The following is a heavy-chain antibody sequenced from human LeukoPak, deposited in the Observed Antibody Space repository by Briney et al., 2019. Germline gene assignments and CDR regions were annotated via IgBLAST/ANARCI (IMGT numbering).Heavy chain of an antibody. V-gene: IGHV3-21*01. J-gene: IGHJ4*02. CDR3: ARISDCSGGSCYSRNY. Sequence: GGSLRLSCAASGFTFSSYSMNWVRQAPGKGLEWVSSISSSSSYIYYADSVKGRFTISRDNAKNSLYLQMNSLRAEDTAVYYCARISDCSGGSCYSRNYWGQGTLVTVPS. CDR1: GFTFSSYS. D-gene: IGHD2-15*01. CDR2: ISSSSSYI.